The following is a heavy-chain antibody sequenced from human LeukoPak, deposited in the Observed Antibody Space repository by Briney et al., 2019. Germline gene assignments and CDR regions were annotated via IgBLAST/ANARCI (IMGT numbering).Heavy chain of an antibody. Sequence: ASVKVSCKASGGTFSSYAISWVRQAPGQGLEWMGRIIPIFGIANYAQKFQGRVTITADKSTSTAYMELSSVRSEDTAVYYCASLYSSTAGGPNWFDPWGQGTLVTVSS. CDR3: ASLYSSTAGGPNWFDP. D-gene: IGHD6-13*01. CDR2: IIPIFGIA. CDR1: GGTFSSYA. V-gene: IGHV1-69*04. J-gene: IGHJ5*02.